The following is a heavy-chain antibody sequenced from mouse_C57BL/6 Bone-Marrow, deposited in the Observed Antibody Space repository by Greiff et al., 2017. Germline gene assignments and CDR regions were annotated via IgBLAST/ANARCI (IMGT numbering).Heavy chain of an antibody. Sequence: EVKLVESGGGLVQPKGSLKLSCAASGFSFNTYAMNWVRQAPGKGLEWVARIRSKSNNYATYYADSVKDRFTISRDDSESMLYLQMNNLKTEDTAMDYCVSPSIYYPCYFDVWGTGTTVTVSS. CDR2: IRSKSNNYAT. J-gene: IGHJ1*03. CDR1: GFSFNTYA. D-gene: IGHD1-1*01. CDR3: VSPSIYYPCYFDV. V-gene: IGHV10-1*01.